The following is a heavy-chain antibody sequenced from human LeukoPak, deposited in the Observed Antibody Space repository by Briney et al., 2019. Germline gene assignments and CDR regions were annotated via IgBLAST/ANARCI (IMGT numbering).Heavy chain of an antibody. D-gene: IGHD3-10*01. CDR1: GYTLTELS. Sequence: ASVKVSCKVSGYTLTELSMHWVRQAPGKGLEWMGGFDPEDGETIYAQKFQGRVTMTEDTSTDTAYMELSSLRSEDTAVYYCATVGGSGSLIDDFDIWGQGTMVTVSS. V-gene: IGHV1-24*01. J-gene: IGHJ3*02. CDR2: FDPEDGET. CDR3: ATVGGSGSLIDDFDI.